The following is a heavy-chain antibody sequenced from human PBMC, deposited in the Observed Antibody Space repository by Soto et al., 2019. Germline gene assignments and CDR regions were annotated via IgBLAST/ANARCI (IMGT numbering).Heavy chain of an antibody. CDR2: IIPIFGTA. J-gene: IGHJ6*02. V-gene: IGHV1-69*06. CDR3: ASPSPYYYDSSGYFRYYGMDV. D-gene: IGHD3-22*01. CDR1: GGTFSNYA. Sequence: GASVKVSCKAFGGTFSNYAISWVRQAPGQGLEWMGGIIPIFGTANYAQKFQGRVTITADKSTSTAYMELSSLRSEDTAVYYCASPSPYYYDSSGYFRYYGMDVWGQGTTVTVSS.